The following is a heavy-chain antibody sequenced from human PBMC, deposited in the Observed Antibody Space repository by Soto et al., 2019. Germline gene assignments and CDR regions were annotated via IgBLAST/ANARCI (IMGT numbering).Heavy chain of an antibody. J-gene: IGHJ6*02. CDR3: TTDEGSGMGYHYGMDV. Sequence: EVQLVESGGNLVKPEGSLRLSCAVSGLTFRNAWLSWVRQAPGKGLEWVGRTKSKTDGGAIDYAAPVKGRFIISRDDSKNMLYLQMNSLKTEDTAVYYCTTDEGSGMGYHYGMDVWGQGTTVTVSS. D-gene: IGHD3-10*01. CDR2: TKSKTDGGAI. V-gene: IGHV3-15*01. CDR1: GLTFRNAW.